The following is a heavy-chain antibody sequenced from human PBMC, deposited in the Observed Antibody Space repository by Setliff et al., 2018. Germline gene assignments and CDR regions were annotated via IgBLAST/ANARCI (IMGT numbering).Heavy chain of an antibody. CDR2: LYYTGAT. V-gene: IGHV4-39*07. CDR3: ARGYAARVGFGNWFDP. D-gene: IGHD6-6*01. Sequence: SETMSLTCTVSGGSISTTNYFWGWIRQPPGGGLEWIGILYYTGATYYNPSLKSRVTISVDTPNNQFSLKLSSVTAADTAVFYCARGYAARVGFGNWFDPLGQGTLVTVSS. CDR1: GGSISTTNYF. J-gene: IGHJ5*02.